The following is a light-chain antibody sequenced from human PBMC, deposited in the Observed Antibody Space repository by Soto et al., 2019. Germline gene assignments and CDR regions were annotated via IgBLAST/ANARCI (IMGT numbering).Light chain of an antibody. Sequence: IQMTQSPSSLSSSVGDRVTITCRASQSISSYLNWYQQKPGKAPKLLIYAASSLQSGVPSRFSGSGSGTEFTLTISSLQPDDSATYYCQQYNSFPLTFGPGTKVDIK. CDR1: QSISSY. CDR2: AAS. J-gene: IGKJ3*01. CDR3: QQYNSFPLT. V-gene: IGKV1-39*01.